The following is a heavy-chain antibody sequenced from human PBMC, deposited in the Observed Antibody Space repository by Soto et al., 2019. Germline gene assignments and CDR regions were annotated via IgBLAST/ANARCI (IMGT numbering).Heavy chain of an antibody. CDR2: ISYDGSNK. CDR3: ARDPH. J-gene: IGHJ4*02. Sequence: QVQLVESGGGVVQPGRSLRLSCAASGFTFSSYAMHWVRQAPGKGLEWVAVISYDGSNKYYADSVKGRFTISRDNSKNTLYLQMNRLRDEDTAVCYCARDPHWGQGTLVTVSS. V-gene: IGHV3-30-3*01. CDR1: GFTFSSYA.